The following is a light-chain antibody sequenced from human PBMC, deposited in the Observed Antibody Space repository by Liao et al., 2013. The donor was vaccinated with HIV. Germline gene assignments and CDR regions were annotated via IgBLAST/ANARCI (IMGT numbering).Light chain of an antibody. V-gene: IGLV3-1*01. J-gene: IGLJ2*01. CDR2: EDT. CDR1: KLGDKY. CDR3: QAWDSSTVV. Sequence: SYELNQPPSVSVSPGQTASVTCSGDKLGDKYVSWYQQRPGQSPVLVIYEDTKRPSGIPERFSGSNSGNTATLTISGTQAMDEADYYCQAWDSSTVVFGGGTKLTVL.